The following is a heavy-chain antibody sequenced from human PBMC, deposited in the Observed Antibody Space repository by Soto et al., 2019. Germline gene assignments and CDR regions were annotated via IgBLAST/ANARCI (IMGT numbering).Heavy chain of an antibody. V-gene: IGHV3-53*01. CDR2: IYSGGST. Sequence: EVQLVESGGGWIQPGGSLRLSCAASGFTVSSNYMRWVRQAPGKGLEWVSVIYSGGSTYYADSVKGRFTISRDNSKNTLYLQMNSLRAEDTDVYYCARDRVESGYPEYFQHWGQGTLVTVSS. J-gene: IGHJ1*01. CDR1: GFTVSSNY. CDR3: ARDRVESGYPEYFQH. D-gene: IGHD3-22*01.